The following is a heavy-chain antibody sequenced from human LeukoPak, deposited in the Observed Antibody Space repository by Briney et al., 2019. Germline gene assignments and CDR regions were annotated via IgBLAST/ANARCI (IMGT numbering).Heavy chain of an antibody. V-gene: IGHV3-7*01. CDR2: IKQDGSEK. CDR1: GFTFSSDW. D-gene: IGHD3-10*01. CDR3: AGGGSYYGMDV. Sequence: GGSLRLSRAASGFTFSSDWMSWVRQAPGKGLEWVANIKQDGSEKNYVDSVKGRFTISRDNAKNSLFLQMNSLRAEDTAVYYCAGGGSYYGMDVWGQGTTVTVSS. J-gene: IGHJ6*02.